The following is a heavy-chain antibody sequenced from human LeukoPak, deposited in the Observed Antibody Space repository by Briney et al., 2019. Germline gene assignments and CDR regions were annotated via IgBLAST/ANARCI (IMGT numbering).Heavy chain of an antibody. CDR3: ARGSDSLTGYYNRNWFDP. CDR1: GFTVSSNY. Sequence: PGGSLRLSCAASGFTVSSNYMSWVRQAPGKGLEWVSFISSSGRTIYYADSVKGRSTISRDNAKNSLYLQVNGLRVEDTAVYYCARGSDSLTGYYNRNWFDPWGQGTLVTVSS. V-gene: IGHV3-11*04. CDR2: ISSSGRTI. J-gene: IGHJ5*02. D-gene: IGHD3-9*01.